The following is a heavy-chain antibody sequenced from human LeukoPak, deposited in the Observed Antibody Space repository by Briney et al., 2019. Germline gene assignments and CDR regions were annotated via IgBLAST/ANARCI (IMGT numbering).Heavy chain of an antibody. CDR1: GGSISSYY. Sequence: SETLSLTCSVSGGSISSYYWNWIRQPAGKGLEWIGRIYTSGSTNYNPSLKSRVTMSVDTSKSQFFLKLSSVTAADTAVYYCAKEALQHYYGSGAPRRLDYWGQGTLVTVSS. CDR3: AKEALQHYYGSGAPRRLDY. J-gene: IGHJ4*02. CDR2: IYTSGST. D-gene: IGHD3-10*01. V-gene: IGHV4-4*07.